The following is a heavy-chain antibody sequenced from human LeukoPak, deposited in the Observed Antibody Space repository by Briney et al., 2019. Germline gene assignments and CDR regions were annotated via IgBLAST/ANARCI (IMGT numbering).Heavy chain of an antibody. CDR2: IYSGGST. CDR1: GFSVSNNY. CDR3: ARYSAYHYAMDV. J-gene: IGHJ6*02. V-gene: IGHV3-53*01. D-gene: IGHD2-21*01. Sequence: PGGSLRLSCAASGFSVSNNYMGWVRQAPGKGLEWVSVIYSGGSTHDADSVKGRFTVTRDNSKNTLYVQMNSMRAEDTAVYYCARYSAYHYAMDVWGQGTTVTVSS.